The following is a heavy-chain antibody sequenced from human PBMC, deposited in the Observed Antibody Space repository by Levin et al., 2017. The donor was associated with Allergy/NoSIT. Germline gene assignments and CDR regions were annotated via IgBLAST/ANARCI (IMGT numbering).Heavy chain of an antibody. CDR3: ARQLGNFWSGYNYFDY. D-gene: IGHD3-3*01. CDR2: ISSSGSTI. J-gene: IGHJ4*02. V-gene: IGHV3-48*03. Sequence: LSLTCAASGLTFSSYEMNWVRQAPGKGLEWVSYISSSGSTIYYADSVKGRFTISRDNAKNSLYLQMNSLRAEDTAVYYCARQLGNFWSGYNYFDYWGQGTLVTVSS. CDR1: GLTFSSYE.